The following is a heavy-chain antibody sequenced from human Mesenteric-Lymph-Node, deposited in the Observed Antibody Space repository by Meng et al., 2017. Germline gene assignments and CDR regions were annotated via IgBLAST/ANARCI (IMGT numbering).Heavy chain of an antibody. J-gene: IGHJ6*02. CDR3: AKVRGLTGVTPKHYYYYYGMDV. V-gene: IGHV3-23*01. Sequence: GESLKISCEGSGFSFFGYWMHWVRQVPGKGLEWVSAISGSGGSTYYADSVKGRFTISRDNSKNTLYLQMNSLRAEDTAVYYCAKVRGLTGVTPKHYYYYYGMDVWGQGTTVTVSS. D-gene: IGHD3-9*01. CDR1: GFSFFGYW. CDR2: ISGSGGST.